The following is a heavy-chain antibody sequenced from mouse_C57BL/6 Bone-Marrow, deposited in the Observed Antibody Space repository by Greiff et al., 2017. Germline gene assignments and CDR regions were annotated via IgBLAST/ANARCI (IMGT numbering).Heavy chain of an antibody. CDR2: IYPGDGDT. J-gene: IGHJ3*01. CDR3: ARSASYYLPWTWFAY. Sequence: QVQLQQSGAELVKPGASVKISCKASGYAFSSYWMNWVKQRPGKGLEWIGQIYPGDGDTNYNGKFKGKATLTADKSSSTAYMQLSSLTSEDSAVYFCARSASYYLPWTWFAYWGQGTLVTVSA. CDR1: GYAFSSYW. V-gene: IGHV1-80*01. D-gene: IGHD2-10*01.